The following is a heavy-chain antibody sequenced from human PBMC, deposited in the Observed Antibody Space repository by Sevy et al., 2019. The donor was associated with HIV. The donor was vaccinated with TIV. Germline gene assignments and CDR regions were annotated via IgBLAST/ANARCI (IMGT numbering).Heavy chain of an antibody. V-gene: IGHV3-49*03. J-gene: IGHJ4*02. D-gene: IGHD5-12*01. CDR3: TRGLATADTPEYYFDY. CDR2: ITRNSYEAYGGAT. Sequence: GGSLRLSCTTSGFTFDDYAMSWFRQAPGKGLEWVAFITRNSYEAYGGATDYGASVKGRFIISRDDSKSIAYLQMNSPKTEDTGVYYCTRGLATADTPEYYFDYWGQGTLVTVSS. CDR1: GFTFDDYA.